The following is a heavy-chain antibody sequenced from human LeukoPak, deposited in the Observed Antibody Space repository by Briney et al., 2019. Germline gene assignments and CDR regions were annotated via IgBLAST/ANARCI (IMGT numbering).Heavy chain of an antibody. V-gene: IGHV3-73*01. J-gene: IGHJ3*02. D-gene: IGHD6-19*01. CDR1: GFTFSGSA. CDR3: TSVRDGGWYVGYDAFDI. Sequence: GGSLRLSCAASGFTFSGSAMHWVRQASGKGLEWVGRIRSKANSYATAYAASVKGRFTISRDDSKNTAYLQMNSLKTEDTAVYYCTSVRDGGWYVGYDAFDIWGQGTMVTVSS. CDR2: IRSKANSYAT.